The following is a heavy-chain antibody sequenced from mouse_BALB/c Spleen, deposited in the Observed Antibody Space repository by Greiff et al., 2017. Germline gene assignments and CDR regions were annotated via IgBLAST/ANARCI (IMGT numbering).Heavy chain of an antibody. CDR2: ISSGSSTI. CDR1: GFTFSSFG. Sequence: EVQGVESGGGLVQPGGSRKLSCAASGFTFSSFGMHWVRQAPEKGLEWVAYISSGSSTIYYADTVKGRFTISRDNPKNTLFLQMTSLRSEDTAMYYCARDGKALYAMDYWGQGTSVTVSS. J-gene: IGHJ4*01. V-gene: IGHV5-17*02. CDR3: ARDGKALYAMDY.